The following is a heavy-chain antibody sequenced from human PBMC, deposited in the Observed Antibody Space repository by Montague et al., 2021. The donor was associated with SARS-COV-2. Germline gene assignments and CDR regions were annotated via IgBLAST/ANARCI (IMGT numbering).Heavy chain of an antibody. D-gene: IGHD6-6*01. J-gene: IGHJ6*03. V-gene: IGHV4-34*01. Sequence: SETLSLTCAVYGGSFSGYYWSWIRQPPGKGLEWIGEVNHSGSTNYNPPLKSRVTISMDTSKNQFSLKLSSVTAADTAVYYCARGVGQLGVRYYYYYIDVWGNGTTVTVSS. CDR1: GGSFSGYY. CDR2: VNHSGST. CDR3: ARGVGQLGVRYYYYYIDV.